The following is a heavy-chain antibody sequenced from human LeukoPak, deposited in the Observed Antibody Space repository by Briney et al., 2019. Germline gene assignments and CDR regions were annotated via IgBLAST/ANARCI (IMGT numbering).Heavy chain of an antibody. Sequence: GGSLRLSCAASGFTFSSYEMNWVRQAPGKGLEWVSYISSSGSTIYYADSVKGRFTISRDNAKSSLYLQMNSLRAEDTAVYYCARDGDYYGSGSEVKFDYWGQGTLVTVSS. D-gene: IGHD3-10*01. CDR2: ISSSGSTI. V-gene: IGHV3-48*03. CDR1: GFTFSSYE. CDR3: ARDGDYYGSGSEVKFDY. J-gene: IGHJ4*02.